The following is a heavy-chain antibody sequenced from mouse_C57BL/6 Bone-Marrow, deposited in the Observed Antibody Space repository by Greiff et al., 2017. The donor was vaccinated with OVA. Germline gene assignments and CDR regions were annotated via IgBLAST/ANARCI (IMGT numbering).Heavy chain of an antibody. D-gene: IGHD1-1*01. CDR1: GYTFTDYN. Sequence: EVQLQQSGPELVKPGASVKIPCKASGYTFTDYNMDWVKQSHGKSLEWIGDINPNNGGTIYNQKFKGKATLTVDKSSSTAYMELRSLTSEDTAVYYCARSEITTVGYWYFDVWGTGTTVTVSS. CDR2: INPNNGGT. V-gene: IGHV1-18*01. CDR3: ARSEITTVGYWYFDV. J-gene: IGHJ1*03.